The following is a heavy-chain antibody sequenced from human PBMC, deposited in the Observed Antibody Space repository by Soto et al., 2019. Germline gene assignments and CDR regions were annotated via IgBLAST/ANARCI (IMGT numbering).Heavy chain of an antibody. CDR3: ARHVESAYREYDSDWSAP. D-gene: IGHD3-16*01. CDR1: GFPFNTSD. Sequence: EAQVVGSGGKVVQPGGSVSLSCVASGFPFNTSDMNWVRQAPGKGLEWISHISYNGRDIKYADSVKGRFTISRDNVNNSLHLHMTSLRVEDTGLYYCARHVESAYREYDSDWSAPWGQGTPVTVSS. CDR2: ISYNGRDI. V-gene: IGHV3-48*03. J-gene: IGHJ5*02.